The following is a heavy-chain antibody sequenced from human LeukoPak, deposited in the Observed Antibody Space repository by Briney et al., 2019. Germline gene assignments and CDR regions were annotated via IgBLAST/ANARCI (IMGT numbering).Heavy chain of an antibody. Sequence: SETLSLTCTVSGGSISSSSYYWGWIRQPPGKGLEWIGYIYHSGSTYYNPSLKSRVTISVDRSKNQFSLKLSSVTAADTAVYYCARRRITMVRGVIQTTHFDYWGQGTLVTVSS. CDR2: IYHSGST. CDR1: GGSISSSSYY. J-gene: IGHJ4*02. D-gene: IGHD3-10*01. CDR3: ARRRITMVRGVIQTTHFDY. V-gene: IGHV4-39*07.